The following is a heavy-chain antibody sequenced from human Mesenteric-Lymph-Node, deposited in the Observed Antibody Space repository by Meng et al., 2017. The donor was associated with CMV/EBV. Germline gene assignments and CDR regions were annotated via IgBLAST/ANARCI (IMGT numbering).Heavy chain of an antibody. CDR1: GITFRTYW. Sequence: GESLKISCAASGITFRTYWMSWVRQAPGKGLEWVANINEDGSEKYYVDSVTGRFTVSRDITKNSLYLQMNSLRGEDTAVYYCAREGDQNRDFNYGPLGYWGQGALVTVSS. V-gene: IGHV3-7*01. J-gene: IGHJ4*02. CDR2: INEDGSEK. D-gene: IGHD3/OR15-3a*01. CDR3: AREGDQNRDFNYGPLGY.